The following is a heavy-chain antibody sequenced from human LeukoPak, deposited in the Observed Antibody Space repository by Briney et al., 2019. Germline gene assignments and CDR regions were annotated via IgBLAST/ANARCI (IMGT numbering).Heavy chain of an antibody. CDR3: ARDHEGLFDT. Sequence: GGSLRLSCAASGFTFSSYGMHWVRQAPGKGLEWGAVIWYDGSNKYYADSVKGRFSISRDNSKNTLYLQMNSLRAEDTAVYYCARDHEGLFDTWGQGTMVTVSS. D-gene: IGHD3/OR15-3a*01. J-gene: IGHJ3*02. CDR1: GFTFSSYG. CDR2: IWYDGSNK. V-gene: IGHV3-33*01.